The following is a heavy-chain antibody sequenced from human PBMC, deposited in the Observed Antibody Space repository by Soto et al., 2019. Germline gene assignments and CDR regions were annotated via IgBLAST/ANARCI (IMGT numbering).Heavy chain of an antibody. CDR2: IYYSGST. CDR3: ARRARVAALDY. J-gene: IGHJ4*02. V-gene: IGHV4-39*01. Sequence: SETLSLTCTVSGGSISSSSYYWGWIRQPPGKGLEWIGSIYYSGSTYYNPSLKSRVTISVDTSKNQFSLKLSSVTAADTAVYYCARRARVAALDYWGQGTLVTVSS. D-gene: IGHD6-13*01. CDR1: GGSISSSSYY.